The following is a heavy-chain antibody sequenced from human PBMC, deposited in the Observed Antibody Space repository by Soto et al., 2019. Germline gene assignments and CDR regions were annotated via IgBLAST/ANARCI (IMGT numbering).Heavy chain of an antibody. D-gene: IGHD2-15*01. Sequence: QVQLQQSGPGLVKPSQTLSLTCAISGDSVSSNSAAWNWIRQSPSRGLEWLGRTYYRSKWYNDYAVSVKSRITNNPDTSKNQFSLQLNSVTPEDTAVYYCARYDCSGGSCYWRDWFDPWGQGTLVTVSS. CDR3: ARYDCSGGSCYWRDWFDP. CDR1: GDSVSSNSAA. J-gene: IGHJ5*02. CDR2: TYYRSKWYN. V-gene: IGHV6-1*01.